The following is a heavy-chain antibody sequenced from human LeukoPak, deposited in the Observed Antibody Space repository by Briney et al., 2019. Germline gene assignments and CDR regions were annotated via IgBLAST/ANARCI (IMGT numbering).Heavy chain of an antibody. CDR1: GFTFSSYA. CDR2: ISGSGGST. Sequence: GGSLRLSCAASGFTFSSYAMSWVRQAPGKGLEWVSAISGSGGSTYYADSVKGRFTISRDNAKNSLYLQMNSLRAEDTAVYYCARDGVGTTHFDYWGQGTLVTVSS. CDR3: ARDGVGTTHFDY. J-gene: IGHJ4*02. V-gene: IGHV3-23*01. D-gene: IGHD3-3*01.